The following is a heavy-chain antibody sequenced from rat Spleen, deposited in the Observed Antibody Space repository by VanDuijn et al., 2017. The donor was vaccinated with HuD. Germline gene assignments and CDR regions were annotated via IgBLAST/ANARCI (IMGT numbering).Heavy chain of an antibody. Sequence: EVQVVDHGGGLEQPGRSLKLSCAPSGFTFSIYGLAWVRQAPTKGLEWVASISPSGAIPNYRDSVKGRFTISRDNAKSTLYLQMDSLRSEDTATYFCTTCLGHSSPNWFAYWGQGTLVTVSS. V-gene: IGHV5-27*01. J-gene: IGHJ3*01. CDR3: TTCLGHSSPNWFAY. CDR2: ISPSGAIP. CDR1: GFTFSIYG. D-gene: IGHD1-2*01.